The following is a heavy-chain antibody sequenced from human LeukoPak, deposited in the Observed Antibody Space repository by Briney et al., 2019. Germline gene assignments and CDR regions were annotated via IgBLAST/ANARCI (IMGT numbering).Heavy chain of an antibody. D-gene: IGHD2/OR15-2a*01. CDR2: TYYRSKWYN. CDR1: GDSVSSNSVA. V-gene: IGHV6-1*01. CDR3: ARGNSIIRALDY. Sequence: QTLSLTCAISGDSVSSNSVAWNWIRQLPSGVLEWLGRTYYRSKWYNDYGLSVESRITFNPDTSKTPFSLQLSSVTPEDTAVSYCARGNSIIRALDYWGQGTLVTVSS. J-gene: IGHJ4*02.